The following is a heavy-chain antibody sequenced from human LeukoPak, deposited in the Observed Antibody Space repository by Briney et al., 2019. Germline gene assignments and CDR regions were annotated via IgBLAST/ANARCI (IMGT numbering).Heavy chain of an antibody. CDR2: IVVGSGNT. CDR1: GFTFTSSA. V-gene: IGHV1-58*01. J-gene: IGHJ4*02. CDR3: AASLTFGGVIAPLDY. Sequence: GASVKVSCKASGFTFTSSAVQWVRQARGQRLEWIGWIVVGSGNTNYAQKFQERVTIIRDMSTSTAYMELSSLRSEDTAVYYCAASLTFGGVIAPLDYWGQGTLVTVSS. D-gene: IGHD3-16*02.